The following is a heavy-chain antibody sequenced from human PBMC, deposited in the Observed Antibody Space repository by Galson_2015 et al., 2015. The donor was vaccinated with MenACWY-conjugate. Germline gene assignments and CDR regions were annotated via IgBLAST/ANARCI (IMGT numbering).Heavy chain of an antibody. Sequence: QSGAEVKKPGESLKISCTGSGYSFTSYWIGWVRQMPGKGLEWMGIIYPGDSDTRYSPSFQGQVTISADKSISTAYLQWSSLKASDTAMYYCARGGSIVGATLTYYYGMDVWGQGTTVTVSS. CDR2: IYPGDSDT. CDR3: ARGGSIVGATLTYYYGMDV. CDR1: GYSFTSYW. J-gene: IGHJ6*02. D-gene: IGHD1-26*01. V-gene: IGHV5-51*01.